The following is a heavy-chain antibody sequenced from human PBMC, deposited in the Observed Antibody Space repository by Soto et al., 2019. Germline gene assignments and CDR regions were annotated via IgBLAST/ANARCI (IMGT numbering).Heavy chain of an antibody. J-gene: IGHJ4*02. CDR3: ARHLADYYGSGTYYNAFFDY. V-gene: IGHV4-59*08. Sequence: SETLSLTCTVSGGSISSYYWSWIRQPPGKGLEWIGYIYYSGSTNYNPSLKSRVTISVDTSKNQFSLKLSSVTAADTAVYYCARHLADYYGSGTYYNAFFDYWGLGTLVTVSS. CDR1: GGSISSYY. CDR2: IYYSGST. D-gene: IGHD3-10*01.